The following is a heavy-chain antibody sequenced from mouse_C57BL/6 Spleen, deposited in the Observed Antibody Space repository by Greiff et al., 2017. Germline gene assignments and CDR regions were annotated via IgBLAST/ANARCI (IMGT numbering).Heavy chain of an antibody. CDR3: ARSITTDARDY. V-gene: IGHV1-9*01. D-gene: IGHD1-1*01. J-gene: IGHJ4*01. Sequence: VQLQQSGAELMKPGASVKLSCKASGYTFTGYWIEWVKQRPGHGLEWIGEIFPGSGSTNYNEKFKGKATITADTSSNTAYMQLSSLTTEDSAVYYCARSITTDARDYWGQGTSVTVAS. CDR1: GYTFTGYW. CDR2: IFPGSGST.